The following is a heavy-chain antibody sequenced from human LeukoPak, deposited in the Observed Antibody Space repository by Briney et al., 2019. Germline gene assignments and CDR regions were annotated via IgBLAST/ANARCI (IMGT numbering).Heavy chain of an antibody. CDR1: AGSFSGYY. V-gene: IGHV4-34*01. D-gene: IGHD5-12*01. Sequence: SETLSLTCAVYAGSFSGYYWSWIRQPPGKGLEWIGEINHSGSTNYNPSLKSRVTISVDTSKNQFSLKLSSVTAADTAVYYCARGPSGYHNTGGQGTLVTVSS. CDR3: ARGPSGYHNT. CDR2: INHSGST. J-gene: IGHJ4*02.